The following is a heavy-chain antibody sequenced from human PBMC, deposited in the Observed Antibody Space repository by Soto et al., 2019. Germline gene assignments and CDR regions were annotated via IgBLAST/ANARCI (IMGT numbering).Heavy chain of an antibody. CDR2: INSDGSST. Sequence: GGSLRLSCAASGFTFSSYWMHWVRQAPGKGLVWVSRINSDGSSTSYADSVKGRFTISRDNAKNTLYLQMNSLRAEDTAVYYCARDRGPYCSGGSCYPPGFDYWGQGTLVTVSS. D-gene: IGHD2-15*01. J-gene: IGHJ4*02. CDR3: ARDRGPYCSGGSCYPPGFDY. CDR1: GFTFSSYW. V-gene: IGHV3-74*01.